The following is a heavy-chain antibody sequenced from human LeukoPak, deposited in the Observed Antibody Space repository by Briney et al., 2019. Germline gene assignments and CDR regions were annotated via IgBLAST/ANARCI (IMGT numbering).Heavy chain of an antibody. CDR2: IYDGGST. D-gene: IGHD4-17*01. J-gene: IGHJ3*01. V-gene: IGHV3-53*01. Sequence: GGSLRLSCAASGFTVSNNYMSWVRQVPGKGLEWVSIIYDGGSTYYADSVKGRFTIPRDNSKNTLYLQMNSLRAEDTAVYYCARTTVTPGSYDAFDVWGQGTMVTVSS. CDR1: GFTVSNNY. CDR3: ARTTVTPGSYDAFDV.